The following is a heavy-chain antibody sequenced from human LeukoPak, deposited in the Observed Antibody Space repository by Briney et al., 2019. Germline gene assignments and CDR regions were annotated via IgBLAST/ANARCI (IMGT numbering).Heavy chain of an antibody. CDR2: ISATAGST. Sequence: GGSLRLSCAASGFTFSSYAVNWVRQAPGRGLEWVSAISATAGSTYYADSVKGRFTISRDNSKNTLELQMKSLRAEDTAVYYCAKKSSDYYDSSAHSHYSGQGALVTASS. CDR1: GFTFSSYA. J-gene: IGHJ4*02. CDR3: AKKSSDYYDSSAHSHY. V-gene: IGHV3-23*01. D-gene: IGHD3-22*01.